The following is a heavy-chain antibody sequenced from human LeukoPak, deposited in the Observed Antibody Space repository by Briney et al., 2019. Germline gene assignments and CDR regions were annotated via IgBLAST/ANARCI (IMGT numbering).Heavy chain of an antibody. J-gene: IGHJ4*02. V-gene: IGHV3-23*01. CDR2: ITDSGGDT. CDR3: AKVGGGGYPYYFDY. D-gene: IGHD2-15*01. Sequence: GGSLRLSCAASGFTFSSYVMSWVRQAPGKGLEWVSAITDSGGDTYYADSVKGRFTISRDNSKNTLYLQMNSLGAEDTAVFYCAKVGGGGYPYYFDYWGQGTLVTVSS. CDR1: GFTFSSYV.